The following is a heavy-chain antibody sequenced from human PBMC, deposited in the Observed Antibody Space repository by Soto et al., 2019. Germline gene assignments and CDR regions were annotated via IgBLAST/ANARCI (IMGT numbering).Heavy chain of an antibody. CDR2: IKSKTDGGTT. CDR3: TTDTGSGSYYSGYYYGMDV. CDR1: GFTFSNAW. Sequence: PGGSLRLSCASSGFTFSNAWMSLVRQAPGKGLEWVGRIKSKTDGGTTDYAAPVKGRFTISRDDSKNTLYLQMNSLKTEDTAVYYCTTDTGSGSYYSGYYYGMDVWGRGTMVTVSS. D-gene: IGHD3-10*01. V-gene: IGHV3-15*01. J-gene: IGHJ6*02.